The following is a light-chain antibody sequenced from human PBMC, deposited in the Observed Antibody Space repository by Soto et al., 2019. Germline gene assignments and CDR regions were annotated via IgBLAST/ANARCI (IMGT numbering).Light chain of an antibody. CDR1: SSDVGSSNY. Sequence: QSALTQPASVSGSHGQSITISCTGTSSDVGSSNYVSWYQHHPGKAPQLIIFDVSDRPSGVSHRFSGSKSGNTASLIISGLLAEDEAYYYCSSYTRGNSWVFGGGTKVTVL. V-gene: IGLV2-14*03. CDR3: SSYTRGNSWV. CDR2: DVS. J-gene: IGLJ3*02.